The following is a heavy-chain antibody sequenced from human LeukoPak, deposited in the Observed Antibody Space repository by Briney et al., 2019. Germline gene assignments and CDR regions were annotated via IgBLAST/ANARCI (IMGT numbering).Heavy chain of an antibody. CDR3: TRLSGGNSDSYYYGLDV. V-gene: IGHV3-15*01. Sequence: GGSLRLSCAASGFTFSNPWMNWVRQAPGKGLEWVGRIKSKTDGGTTDYAAPVKGRFTISRDDSKNTLYLQMDSLKTEDTAMYYCTRLSGGNSDSYYYGLDVWGQGTTVTVSS. J-gene: IGHJ6*02. D-gene: IGHD4-23*01. CDR2: IKSKTDGGTT. CDR1: GFTFSNPW.